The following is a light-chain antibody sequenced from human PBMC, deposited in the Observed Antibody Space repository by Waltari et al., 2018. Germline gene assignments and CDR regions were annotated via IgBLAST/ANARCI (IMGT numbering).Light chain of an antibody. CDR3: QNHERLPAT. Sequence: EVVLTQSPGTLSLSPGARATISCRASQSIGRSFVWYQHRPGQAPSLLIYAASTRAPGIPDRVSGSGSGTDFTLTISRLEPEDFAVYYCQNHERLPATFGQGTKVEIK. V-gene: IGKV3-20*01. CDR1: QSIGRS. J-gene: IGKJ1*01. CDR2: AAS.